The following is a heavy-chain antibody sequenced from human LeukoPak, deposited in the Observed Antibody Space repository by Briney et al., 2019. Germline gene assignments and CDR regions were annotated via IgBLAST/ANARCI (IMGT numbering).Heavy chain of an antibody. CDR1: GFTVSSNY. Sequence: TGGSLRLSCAASGFTVSSNYMSWVRQAPGKGLEWVSVIYSGGSTYYADSVKGRFTISRDNSKNTLYLQMNSLRAEDTAVYYCARVSPPYYYYGMDVWGQGTTVTVSS. V-gene: IGHV3-66*01. J-gene: IGHJ6*02. CDR2: IYSGGST. CDR3: ARVSPPYYYYGMDV.